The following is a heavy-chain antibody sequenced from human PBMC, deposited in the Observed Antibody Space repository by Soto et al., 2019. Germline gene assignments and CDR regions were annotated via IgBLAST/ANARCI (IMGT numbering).Heavy chain of an antibody. CDR1: GGSISSYY. CDR3: ASAPVTYLFDY. D-gene: IGHD4-17*01. V-gene: IGHV4-59*01. CDR2: IYYSGST. Sequence: SETLSLTCTVSGGSISSYYWSWIRQPPGKGLEWIGYIYYSGSTNYDPSLKSRVTISVDTSKNQFSLRLSSVTAADTAVYYCASAPVTYLFDYWGQGTLVTVSS. J-gene: IGHJ4*02.